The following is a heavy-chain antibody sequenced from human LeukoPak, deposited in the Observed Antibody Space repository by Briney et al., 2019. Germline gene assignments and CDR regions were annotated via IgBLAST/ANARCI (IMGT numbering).Heavy chain of an antibody. CDR1: GGSISSYY. CDR3: ARQYCGGDCYSGGFDY. Sequence: SETLSLTRTVSGGSISSYYWSWIRQPAGKGLEWIGRIYTSGSTNYNPSLKSRVTMSVDTSKNKFSLKLSSVTAADTAVYYCARQYCGGDCYSGGFDYWGQGTLVTVSS. D-gene: IGHD2-21*02. CDR2: IYTSGST. V-gene: IGHV4-4*07. J-gene: IGHJ4*02.